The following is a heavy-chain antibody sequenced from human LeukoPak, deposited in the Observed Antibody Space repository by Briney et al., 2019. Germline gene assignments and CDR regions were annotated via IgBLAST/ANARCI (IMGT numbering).Heavy chain of an antibody. V-gene: IGHV3-23*01. CDR1: GFTFSNYG. CDR3: ARDERLLSFLK. CDR2: ITGSGGST. J-gene: IGHJ4*02. Sequence: PGGSLRLSCAASGFTFSNYGLSWVRQAQGKGLEWVSGITGSGGSTYYEDSVKGRFPISRDNSKNTLYLQMNSLRAEDTAIYYCARDERLLSFLKWGQGTLVTVSS. D-gene: IGHD3-3*01.